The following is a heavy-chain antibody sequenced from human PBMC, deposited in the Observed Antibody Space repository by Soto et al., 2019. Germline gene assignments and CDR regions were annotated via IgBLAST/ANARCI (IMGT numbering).Heavy chain of an antibody. Sequence: RASVKVSCKASGYTFTGYYMHWVRQAPGQGLEWMGWINPNSGDTKYAQKFQGRVTMTRDTSTRTAYMEVSRLTSDDTAVYYCARSLSTIGGRPDSWGRGTLVTVSS. CDR1: GYTFTGYY. J-gene: IGHJ4*02. D-gene: IGHD6-6*01. CDR3: ARSLSTIGGRPDS. CDR2: INPNSGDT. V-gene: IGHV1-2*02.